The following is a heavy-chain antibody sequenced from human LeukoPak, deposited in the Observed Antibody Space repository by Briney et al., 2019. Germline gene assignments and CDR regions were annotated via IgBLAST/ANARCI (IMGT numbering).Heavy chain of an antibody. CDR1: GGSISSSSYY. D-gene: IGHD3-16*01. V-gene: IGHV4-39*01. J-gene: IGHJ4*02. CDR2: IYHGGSTDSYSGST. Sequence: SETLSLTCTVSGGSISSSSYYWGWIRQPPGKGLEWIGTIYHGGSTDSYSGSTYYKPSLKSRVVISVDTSKNQFSLRLNSVTAADTAVYYCARLPRGLIRSYWGQGTPVTVSS. CDR3: ARLPRGLIRSY.